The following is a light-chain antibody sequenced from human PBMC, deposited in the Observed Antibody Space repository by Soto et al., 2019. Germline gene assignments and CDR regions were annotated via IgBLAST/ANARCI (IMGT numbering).Light chain of an antibody. CDR2: GNS. CDR3: QSYDSSLSALVV. J-gene: IGLJ2*01. CDR1: SSNIGAGYD. Sequence: QAVVTQPPSVSGAPGQRVTISCTGSSSNIGAGYDVHWYQQLPGTAPKLLIYGNSNRPSGVPDRFSGSKSGTSASLAITGLQAEDEADYYCQSYDSSLSALVVFGGGTKLTVL. V-gene: IGLV1-40*01.